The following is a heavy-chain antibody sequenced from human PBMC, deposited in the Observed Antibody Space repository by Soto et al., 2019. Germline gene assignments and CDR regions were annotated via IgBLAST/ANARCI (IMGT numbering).Heavy chain of an antibody. Sequence: NPXGTLSLTSAVYGGSFSGYYWSGIRQPPGKGLEWIGEINHSGSTNYNPSLKSRVTISVDTSKNQFSLKLSSVTAADTAVYYCARGHYYDSSPPYAFDIWGQGTMVIVSS. V-gene: IGHV4-34*01. CDR3: ARGHYYDSSPPYAFDI. CDR2: INHSGST. D-gene: IGHD3-22*01. CDR1: GGSFSGYY. J-gene: IGHJ3*02.